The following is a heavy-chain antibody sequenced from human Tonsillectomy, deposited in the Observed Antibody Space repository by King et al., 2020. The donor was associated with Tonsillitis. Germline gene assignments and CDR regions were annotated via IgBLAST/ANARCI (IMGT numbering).Heavy chain of an antibody. CDR2: IKSKIDGGTT. Sequence: QLVQSGGGLVKPGGSLRLSCAASGFTFSNAWMSWVRQAPGKGLEWVGRIKSKIDGGTTDYAAPVKGRFSILRDDSKNTLYLQMNSLKTEDTAVYYCTTEIWFGELLRDYWGQGTLVTVSS. D-gene: IGHD3-10*01. J-gene: IGHJ4*02. CDR1: GFTFSNAW. V-gene: IGHV3-15*01. CDR3: TTEIWFGELLRDY.